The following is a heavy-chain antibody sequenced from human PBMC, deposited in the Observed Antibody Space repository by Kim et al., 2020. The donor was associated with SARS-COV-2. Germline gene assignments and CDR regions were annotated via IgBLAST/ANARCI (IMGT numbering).Heavy chain of an antibody. CDR2: ISHSGNT. V-gene: IGHV4-4*02. CDR3: ARASSGLFNSEAAFDV. D-gene: IGHD3-22*01. Sequence: SETLSLTCAVSGGSVSSGYWWTWVRQPPGKGLEWIGQISHSGNTNYNPSLKSRVTISVDKSKNQFSLQLTPVTAADTAVYFCARASSGLFNSEAAFDVWGQGTMVIV. J-gene: IGHJ3*01. CDR1: GGSVSSGYW.